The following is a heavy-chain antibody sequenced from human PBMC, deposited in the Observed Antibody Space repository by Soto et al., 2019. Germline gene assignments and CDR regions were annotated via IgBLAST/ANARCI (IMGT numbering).Heavy chain of an antibody. CDR3: ARPYSGGPNDPFDV. J-gene: IGHJ3*01. V-gene: IGHV5-51*01. CDR1: GYSFTNYW. Sequence: GESLKISCKGSGYSFTNYWIGWVRQMPGKGLEWMGIIYPGDSHAIYIPSFQGQVTMSADKSISTAYLQWSSLQASDTAISYCARPYSGGPNDPFDVWGQGTMVTVSS. CDR2: IYPGDSHA. D-gene: IGHD1-26*01.